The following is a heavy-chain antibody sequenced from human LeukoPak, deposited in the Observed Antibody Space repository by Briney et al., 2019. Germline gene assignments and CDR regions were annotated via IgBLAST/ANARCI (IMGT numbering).Heavy chain of an antibody. CDR3: ARGQRGGELVWVEYYFDY. V-gene: IGHV1-69*04. Sequence: GASVKVSCKVSGGTFSSSAINWVRQAPGQGLEWMGRIIPIVSITKYAQKFQGRVTITADKSTTTVYMELSSLGSDDTAVYYCARGQRGGELVWVEYYFDYWGQGTLVSVSS. J-gene: IGHJ4*02. D-gene: IGHD2-21*01. CDR2: IIPIVSIT. CDR1: GGTFSSSA.